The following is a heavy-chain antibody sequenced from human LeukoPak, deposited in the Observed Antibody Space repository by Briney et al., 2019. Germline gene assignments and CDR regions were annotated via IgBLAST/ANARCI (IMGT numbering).Heavy chain of an antibody. CDR3: YSAVAGTNFDY. V-gene: IGHV3-43*02. Sequence: GGSLRLSCVASGLNFDDSAMHWVRQAPGKGLEWVSLISADGGSTFSADSVKGRFSISRDNSKNSLYLQMNSLRAEDTAVYYCYSAVAGTNFDYWGQGTLVTVSS. D-gene: IGHD6-19*01. CDR2: ISADGGST. J-gene: IGHJ4*02. CDR1: GLNFDDSA.